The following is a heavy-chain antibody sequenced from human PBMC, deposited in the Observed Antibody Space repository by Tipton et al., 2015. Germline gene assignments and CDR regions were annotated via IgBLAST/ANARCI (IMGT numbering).Heavy chain of an antibody. V-gene: IGHV4-59*01. D-gene: IGHD3-10*01. CDR1: GGSISSYY. CDR3: ARGHYVSRMDV. Sequence: TLSLTCTVSGGSISSYYWSWIRQSPGKGLEWIGYISYSGTTNYNPSLKSRVTISVDTSKNQFFLNLSSVTAADTAVYYCARGHYVSRMDVWGQGTTVTVSS. CDR2: ISYSGTT. J-gene: IGHJ6*02.